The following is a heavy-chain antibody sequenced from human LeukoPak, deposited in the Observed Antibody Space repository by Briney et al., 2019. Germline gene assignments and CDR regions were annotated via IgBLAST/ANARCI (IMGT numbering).Heavy chain of an antibody. CDR1: GFTFSSYS. V-gene: IGHV3-21*01. J-gene: IGHJ6*02. CDR2: ISSSSSYI. CDR3: ARDLGDYVWGSYRLWYYYYYYGMDV. Sequence: SGGSLRLSCAASGFTFSSYSMNWARQAPGKGLEWVSSISSSSSYIYYADSVKGRFTISRDNAKNSLYLQMNSLRAEDTAVYYCARDLGDYVWGSYRLWYYYYYYGMDVWGQGTTVTVSS. D-gene: IGHD3-16*02.